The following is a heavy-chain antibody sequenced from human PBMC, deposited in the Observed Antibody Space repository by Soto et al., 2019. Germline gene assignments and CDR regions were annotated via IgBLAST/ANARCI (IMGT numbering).Heavy chain of an antibody. V-gene: IGHV4-30-2*01. CDR3: ATYRKFFQI. J-gene: IGHJ3*02. CDR1: GGSISGGYYS. CDR2: IYSSGST. Sequence: SETLSLTYAVSGGSISGGYYSWSWIAQPPGKGPEGIGFIYSSGSTYYTSTLKSRVTLSVDRSKNHFFLNWTSVTAADTAVYYCATYRKFFQIWGQGTKVTVSS.